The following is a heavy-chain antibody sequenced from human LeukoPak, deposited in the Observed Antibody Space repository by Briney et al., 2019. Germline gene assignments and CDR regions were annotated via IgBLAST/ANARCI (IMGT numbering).Heavy chain of an antibody. D-gene: IGHD3-16*02. J-gene: IGHJ4*02. CDR2: ISYDGSNK. V-gene: IGHV3-30-3*01. CDR3: ARDAADSVWGSYRWIDY. CDR1: GSTLSSYA. Sequence: GGSLRLSCAASGSTLSSYAMHWVRQAPGKGLEWVAVISYDGSNKYYADSVKGRFTISRDNSKNTLYLQMNSLRAEDTAVYYCARDAADSVWGSYRWIDYWGQGTLVTVSS.